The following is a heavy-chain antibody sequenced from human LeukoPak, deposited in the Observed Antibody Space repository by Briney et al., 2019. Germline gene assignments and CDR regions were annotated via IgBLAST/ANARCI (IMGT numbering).Heavy chain of an antibody. CDR2: IYHSGST. CDR3: ARVWGYYDSSGYYPYYFDY. J-gene: IGHJ4*02. V-gene: IGHV4-59*01. D-gene: IGHD3-22*01. Sequence: SETLSLTCTVSGGSISSYYWSWIRQPPGKGLEWIGYIYHSGSTNYNPSLKSRVTISVDTSKNQFSLKLSSVTAADTAVYYCARVWGYYDSSGYYPYYFDYWGQGTLVTVSS. CDR1: GGSISSYY.